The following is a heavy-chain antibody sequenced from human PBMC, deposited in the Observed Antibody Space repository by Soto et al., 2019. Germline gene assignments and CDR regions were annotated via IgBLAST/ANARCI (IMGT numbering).Heavy chain of an antibody. V-gene: IGHV4-39*01. D-gene: IGHD3-3*01. CDR1: GGSISSSSYY. CDR3: ARRNSIFGVVTLDY. CDR2: IYYSGST. J-gene: IGHJ4*02. Sequence: QLQLQESGPGLVKPSETLSLTCTVSGGSISSSSYYWGWIRQPPGKGLEWIGSIYYSGSTYYNPSLKSRVTISVDTSKNQFSLKLSSVTAADTAVYYCARRNSIFGVVTLDYWGQGTLVTVSS.